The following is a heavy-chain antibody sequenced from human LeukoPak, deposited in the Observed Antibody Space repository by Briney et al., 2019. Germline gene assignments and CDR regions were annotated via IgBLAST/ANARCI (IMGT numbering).Heavy chain of an antibody. Sequence: GGSLRLSCTASGFTIRNYWMSWVRQAPGNGMECVTYIKEDGSDKNDVDSVKGRFTISRDNAKSSLYLQMNSLRVEDTAVYYCVRGTRSNSFWGQGTQVTVSS. CDR2: IKEDGSDK. V-gene: IGHV3-7*01. J-gene: IGHJ4*02. CDR3: VRGTRSNSF. D-gene: IGHD6-6*01. CDR1: GFTIRNYW.